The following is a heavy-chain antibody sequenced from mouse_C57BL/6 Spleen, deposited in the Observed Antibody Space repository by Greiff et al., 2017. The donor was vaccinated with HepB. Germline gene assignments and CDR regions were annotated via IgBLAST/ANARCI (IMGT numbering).Heavy chain of an antibody. D-gene: IGHD1-1*01. V-gene: IGHV1-80*01. J-gene: IGHJ2*01. CDR1: GYAFSSYW. CDR3: ARQDSYYYGSSYFDY. Sequence: VQLQQSGAELVKPGASVKISCKASGYAFSSYWMNWVKQRPGKGLEWIGQIYPGDGDTNYNGKFKGKATLTADKSSSTAYMQLSSLTSEDSAVYFCARQDSYYYGSSYFDYWGQGTTLTVSS. CDR2: IYPGDGDT.